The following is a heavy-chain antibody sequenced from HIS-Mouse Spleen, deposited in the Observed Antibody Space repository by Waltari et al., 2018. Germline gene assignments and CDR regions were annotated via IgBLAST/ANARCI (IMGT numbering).Heavy chain of an antibody. V-gene: IGHV3-15*01. D-gene: IGHD3-22*01. Sequence: EVQLVESGGGLVKPGGSLRLSCAASGFTFSNAWMSWVRQAPGKGLDWVGRIKSKTDGGTTDYAAPVKGRFTISRDDSKNTLYLQMNSLKTEDTAVYYCTTDQAFFYYDSSGYYYGFDYWGQGTLVTVSS. J-gene: IGHJ4*02. CDR1: GFTFSNAW. CDR3: TTDQAFFYYDSSGYYYGFDY. CDR2: IKSKTDGGTT.